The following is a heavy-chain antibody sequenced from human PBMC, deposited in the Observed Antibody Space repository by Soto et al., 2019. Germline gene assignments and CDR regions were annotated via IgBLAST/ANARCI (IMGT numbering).Heavy chain of an antibody. CDR1: GGSISSGGYY. V-gene: IGHV4-31*03. Sequence: SETLSLTCTVSGGSISSGGYYWSWIRQHPGEGLEWIGYIYYSGSTYYNPSLKSRVTISVDTSKNQFSLKLSSVTAADTAMYYCARGIVVVVAAPNWFDPWGQGTLVTVSS. CDR3: ARGIVVVVAAPNWFDP. CDR2: IYYSGST. D-gene: IGHD2-15*01. J-gene: IGHJ5*02.